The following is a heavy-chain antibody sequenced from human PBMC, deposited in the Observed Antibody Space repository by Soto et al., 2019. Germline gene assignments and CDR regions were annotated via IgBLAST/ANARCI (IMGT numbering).Heavy chain of an antibody. J-gene: IGHJ4*02. CDR3: AAELCARGDCCRFDY. D-gene: IGHD2-21*02. CDR1: GFTFTNSA. CDR2: IIVGSGRK. Sequence: QLQVVQSGPEVKNPGTSVKLSCKTSGFTFTNSAVQWVRQARGQSLERIGWIIVGSGRKKSAQKIQTRIPIXXDXAXXTVYMELSSLNAEDTAVYYCAAELCARGDCCRFDYWGQGTLVTVSS. V-gene: IGHV1-58*01.